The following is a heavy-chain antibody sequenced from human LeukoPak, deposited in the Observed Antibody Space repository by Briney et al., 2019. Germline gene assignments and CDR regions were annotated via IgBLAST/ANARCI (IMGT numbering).Heavy chain of an antibody. Sequence: GGSLRLSCAASGFTFSSYAMSWVRQAPGKGLEWVSATSGSGGSTYYADSVKGRFTISRDNSKNTLYLQMNSLRAEDTAVYYCAKVSWGDIVVVPAAPGAFDIWGQGTMVTVSS. CDR2: TSGSGGST. V-gene: IGHV3-23*01. CDR3: AKVSWGDIVVVPAAPGAFDI. D-gene: IGHD2-2*01. J-gene: IGHJ3*02. CDR1: GFTFSSYA.